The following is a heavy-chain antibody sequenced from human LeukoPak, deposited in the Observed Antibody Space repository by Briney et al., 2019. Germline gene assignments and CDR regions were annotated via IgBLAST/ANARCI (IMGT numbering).Heavy chain of an antibody. D-gene: IGHD3-10*01. V-gene: IGHV4-59*01. CDR1: GGSITSYY. J-gene: IGHJ5*02. Sequence: SETLSLTCIVSGGSITSYYWSWLRQPPGKGLEWIGYIYYSGSTNYNPSLTSRVTISVDTSKNQFSLKLSSVTAADTAVYYCARDYGSGSYYNSGFHPWGQGTLVTVSS. CDR2: IYYSGST. CDR3: ARDYGSGSYYNSGFHP.